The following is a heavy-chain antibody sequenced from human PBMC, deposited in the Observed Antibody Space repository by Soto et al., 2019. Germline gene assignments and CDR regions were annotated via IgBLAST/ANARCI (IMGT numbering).Heavy chain of an antibody. CDR1: GFTFSSSA. Sequence: QVQLVESGGGVVQPGRSLRLSCAASGFTFSSSAMHWVRQAPGTGLEWVAVISYDGSNKYYADSVKGRFTISRDNSKNTLDLQMNSMRAEDTAVYYCAREGIAEHNGFGYWGQGTLVTVSS. CDR2: ISYDGSNK. J-gene: IGHJ4*02. D-gene: IGHD6-13*01. CDR3: AREGIAEHNGFGY. V-gene: IGHV3-30-3*01.